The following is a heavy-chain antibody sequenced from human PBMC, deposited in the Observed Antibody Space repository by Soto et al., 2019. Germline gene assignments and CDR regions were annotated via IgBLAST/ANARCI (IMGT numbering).Heavy chain of an antibody. CDR3: ARGLFNYGDYYDAFDI. D-gene: IGHD4-17*01. V-gene: IGHV1-8*01. CDR1: GYTFTSYD. J-gene: IGHJ3*02. Sequence: ASVKVSCKASGYTFTSYDINWVRQATGQGLERMGWMYLNSGNTGYAQKLQGRVTMTRNTCRSTAYMELSSLRSADPAVYYCARGLFNYGDYYDAFDIWGEGTMITVSS. CDR2: MYLNSGNT.